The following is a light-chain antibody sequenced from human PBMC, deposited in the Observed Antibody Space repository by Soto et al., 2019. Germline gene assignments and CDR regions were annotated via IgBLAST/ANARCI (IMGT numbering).Light chain of an antibody. CDR2: AAS. J-gene: IGKJ1*01. CDR3: QQSYSTPQ. Sequence: DIQMTQSPSALSASVGDRVTITCRASQSITNYLNWYQQKPGKAPKLLIYAASSLQSGVPSRFSGSGSGTDFTLTISSLQPEDFATYYCQQSYSTPQFGQGTKVDIK. V-gene: IGKV1-39*01. CDR1: QSITNY.